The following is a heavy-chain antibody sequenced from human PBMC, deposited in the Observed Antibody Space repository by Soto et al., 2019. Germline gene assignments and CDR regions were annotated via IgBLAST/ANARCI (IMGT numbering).Heavy chain of an antibody. J-gene: IGHJ4*02. CDR1: GFSFSSYG. Sequence: QVQLVESGGGVVQPGGSLRLSCAASGFSFSSYGINWVRQAPGKGLEWVAVVSNEGSIQYYADSVKGRFTNSSDNAENTVFLQMNSLRSKDTAVYYCAKTGGTLGTSASSGFAYWGQGSRFPVSS. CDR3: AKTGGTLGTSASSGFAY. V-gene: IGHV3-30*18. D-gene: IGHD1-7*01. CDR2: VSNEGSIQ.